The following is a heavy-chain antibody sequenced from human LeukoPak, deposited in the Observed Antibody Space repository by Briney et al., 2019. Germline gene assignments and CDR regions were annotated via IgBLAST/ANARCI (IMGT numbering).Heavy chain of an antibody. CDR1: GFTFSSHW. Sequence: GGSLRLSCGASGFTFSSHWMHWARQAPGKGLVWVSRINTDGSSTSYADSVKGRFTISRDNAKSTLYLQMNSLRAEDTAVYYCARGYDLWTGYYNPLGYWGQGTLVTVSS. CDR2: INTDGSST. J-gene: IGHJ4*02. D-gene: IGHD3-9*01. V-gene: IGHV3-74*01. CDR3: ARGYDLWTGYYNPLGY.